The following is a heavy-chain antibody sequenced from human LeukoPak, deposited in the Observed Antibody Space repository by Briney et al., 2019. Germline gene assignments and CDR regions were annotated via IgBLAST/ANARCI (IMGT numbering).Heavy chain of an antibody. CDR1: GYTFTNYA. J-gene: IGHJ4*02. Sequence: RASVKVSCKASGYTFTNYAMNWVRQAPGQGLEWMGWIHPSTGNPTYAQAFTGRFVFSLDTSVSTTYLRISSLKTEDTAVYYCARAYQRLGQLSLPDYWGQGTLVTVSS. V-gene: IGHV7-4-1*02. D-gene: IGHD3-16*02. CDR2: IHPSTGNP. CDR3: ARAYQRLGQLSLPDY.